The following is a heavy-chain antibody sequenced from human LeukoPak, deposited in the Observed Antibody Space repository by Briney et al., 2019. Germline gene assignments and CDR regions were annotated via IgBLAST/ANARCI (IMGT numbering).Heavy chain of an antibody. J-gene: IGHJ4*02. V-gene: IGHV5-51*01. D-gene: IGHD5-18*01. CDR2: IYPGDSDT. Sequence: GKSLKISCKGSGYSFTSYWIGWVRRMPGKGLEWMGIIYPGDSDTRYSPSFQGQVTISADKSISTAYLQWSSLKASDTAMYYCARPSQRGYSYRYFDYWGQGTLVTVSS. CDR1: GYSFTSYW. CDR3: ARPSQRGYSYRYFDY.